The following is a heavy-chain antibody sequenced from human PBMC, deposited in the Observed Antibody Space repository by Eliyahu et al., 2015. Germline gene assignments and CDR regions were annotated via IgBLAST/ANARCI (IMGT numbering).Heavy chain of an antibody. CDR1: GGTXXXYA. CDR2: IIPIFGTA. CDR3: ARVRGDSSGYYFPFDY. Sequence: QVQLVQSGAEVKKPGSSVKVSCKASGGTXXXYAISWVRQAPGQGLEWMGGIIPIFGTANYAQKFQGRVTITADESTSTAYMELSSLRSEDTAVYYCARVRGDSSGYYFPFDYWGQGTLVTVSS. D-gene: IGHD3-22*01. J-gene: IGHJ4*02. V-gene: IGHV1-69*01.